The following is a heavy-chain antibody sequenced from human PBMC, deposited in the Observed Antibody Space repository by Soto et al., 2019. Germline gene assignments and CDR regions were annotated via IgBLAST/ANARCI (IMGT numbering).Heavy chain of an antibody. D-gene: IGHD3-22*01. V-gene: IGHV4-59*13. J-gene: IGHJ5*02. CDR3: ARDRDRHSSGLPSFDP. CDR1: VGSFSNYY. Sequence: KTSETLSLTCSVSVGSFSNYYWSWVRQPPGKRLEWIGYIYYTGTHDYNPSLRGRATISVDTSKDQFSLKLTSVTAADTAVYYCARDRDRHSSGLPSFDPWGQGILVTVSS. CDR2: IYYTGTH.